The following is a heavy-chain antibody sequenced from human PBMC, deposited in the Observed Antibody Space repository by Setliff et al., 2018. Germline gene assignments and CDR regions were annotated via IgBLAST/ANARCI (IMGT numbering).Heavy chain of an antibody. J-gene: IGHJ4*01. Sequence: SVKVSCKASGGFSTHAISWVRQVPGQGLEWMGGIIPILGTTDYAQNFQGRVTITTDESTSSAYLEMSNLRSEDTAVYYCASALIRRVAVAGKSQFDYWGQGTLVTVAS. CDR3: ASALIRRVAVAGKSQFDY. D-gene: IGHD6-19*01. V-gene: IGHV1-69*05. CDR1: GGFSTHA. CDR2: IIPILGTT.